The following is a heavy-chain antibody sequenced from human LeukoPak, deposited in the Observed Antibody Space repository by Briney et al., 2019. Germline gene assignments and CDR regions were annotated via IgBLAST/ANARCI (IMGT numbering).Heavy chain of an antibody. CDR2: IKSKTDGGTT. CDR3: TTDSSVTTRGIFDY. D-gene: IGHD4-17*01. Sequence: PGGSLRLSCAASGFTFSNAWMSWVRQAPGKGLEWVGRIKSKTDGGTTDYAAPVKGRFTISRDDSKNTLYLQMNSLKTEDTAVYYCTTDSSVTTRGIFDYWGQGTLVTVSS. V-gene: IGHV3-15*01. J-gene: IGHJ4*02. CDR1: GFTFSNAW.